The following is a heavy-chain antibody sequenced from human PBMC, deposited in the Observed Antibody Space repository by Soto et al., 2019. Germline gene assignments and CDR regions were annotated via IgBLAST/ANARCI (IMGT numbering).Heavy chain of an antibody. J-gene: IGHJ4*01. CDR1: GFAFSNAW. V-gene: IGHV3-15*07. Sequence: VGSLRLSCAASGFAFSNAWINWVRQAPGKGLEWVGRIKSKGHGGTTDFAAPVRGRFAITRDDSRNMVYMQMNSLNTEDTAVYYCNTDSYTTMLEVRFDYWGHGTLVTVSS. CDR2: IKSKGHGGTT. D-gene: IGHD3-22*01. CDR3: NTDSYTTMLEVRFDY.